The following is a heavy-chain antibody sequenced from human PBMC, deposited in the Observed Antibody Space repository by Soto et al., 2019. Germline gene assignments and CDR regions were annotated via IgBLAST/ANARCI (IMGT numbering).Heavy chain of an antibody. CDR3: ARHCPPPYEYGDYYYGRDV. Sequence: EVQLLESGGGLVQPGGSLRLSCAASGFTFSSYAMSWVRQAPGKGLEWVSAITGSGGSTYYADSVKGRFPISRDNSKNTLYLQMNSRRAEDTAVYDGARHCPPPYEYGDYYYGRDVWGQGTTVTGAS. CDR1: GFTFSSYA. D-gene: IGHD4-17*01. J-gene: IGHJ6*02. CDR2: ITGSGGST. V-gene: IGHV3-23*01.